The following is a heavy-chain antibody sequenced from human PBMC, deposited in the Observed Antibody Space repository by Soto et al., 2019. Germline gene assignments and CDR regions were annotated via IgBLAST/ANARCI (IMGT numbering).Heavy chain of an antibody. CDR1: GFPFSDFA. D-gene: IGHD3-10*01. CDR3: AAPRDEYGSGVSWFTYGMDI. J-gene: IGHJ6*02. CDR2: FVGAGGSP. Sequence: GGSLRPSGLASGFPFSDFAMTWVRHFPGRGWGWVASFVGAGGSPYYAESVRGRFKISRDNSQNTLFLQMKRLTVDDTAIYYCAAPRDEYGSGVSWFTYGMDIWGQGTTVTVSS. V-gene: IGHV3-23*01.